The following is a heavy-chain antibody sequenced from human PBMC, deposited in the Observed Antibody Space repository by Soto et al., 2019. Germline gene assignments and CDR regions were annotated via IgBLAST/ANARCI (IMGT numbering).Heavy chain of an antibody. V-gene: IGHV3-7*04. CDR3: ARDSDSMVLRVIPVSFDY. CDR2: IKQDGSEK. D-gene: IGHD3-10*01. J-gene: IGHJ4*02. CDR1: GFTFSSYW. Sequence: GGSLRLSCAASGFTFSSYWMSWVRQAPGKGLEWVANIKQDGSEKYYVDSVKGRFTISSDNAKNSLYLQMNSLRAEDTAVYYCARDSDSMVLRVIPVSFDYGGQGTLVTVSS.